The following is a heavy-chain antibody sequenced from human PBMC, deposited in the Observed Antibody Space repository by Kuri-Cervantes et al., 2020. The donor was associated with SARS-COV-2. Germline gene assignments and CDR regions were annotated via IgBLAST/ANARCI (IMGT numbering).Heavy chain of an antibody. CDR2: ISAYNGNT. V-gene: IGHV1-18*04. CDR3: AWSSIAPNYYYYGMDV. D-gene: IGHD2/OR15-2a*01. Sequence: ASVKVSCKASGYTFTSYGISWVRQAPGQGLEWMGWISAYNGNTNYAQKLQGRVTMTTDTSTSTAYMELRSLRSDDTAVYYCAWSSIAPNYYYYGMDVWGQGTTVTVSS. CDR1: GYTFTSYG. J-gene: IGHJ6*02.